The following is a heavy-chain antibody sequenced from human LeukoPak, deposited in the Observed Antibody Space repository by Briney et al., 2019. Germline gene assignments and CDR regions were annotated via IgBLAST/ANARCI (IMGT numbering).Heavy chain of an antibody. CDR2: ISSSGSTI. Sequence: GGSLRLSCAASGFTFSDYYMSWIRQAPGKGLEWVSYISSSGSTIYYADSVKGRFTISRDNAKNSLYLQMNSLRAEDTAVYYCASLDSSWHGYYYYYMDVWGKGTTVTVSS. CDR1: GFTFSDYY. D-gene: IGHD6-13*01. J-gene: IGHJ6*03. CDR3: ASLDSSWHGYYYYYMDV. V-gene: IGHV3-11*01.